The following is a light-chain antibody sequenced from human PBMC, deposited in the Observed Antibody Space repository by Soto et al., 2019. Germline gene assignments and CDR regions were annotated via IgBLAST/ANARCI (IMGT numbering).Light chain of an antibody. CDR2: GTS. CDR1: QSVSSN. J-gene: IGKJ1*01. V-gene: IGKV3-15*01. Sequence: VMADSPSSVAVSPGERATLSCRASQSVSSNLAWYQQKPGQSPRLLIYGTSTRATGIPARFSGSGSGTEFTLTISSPQSEDFAVYYCHQYNFWPTFGQGTKVDIK. CDR3: HQYNFWPT.